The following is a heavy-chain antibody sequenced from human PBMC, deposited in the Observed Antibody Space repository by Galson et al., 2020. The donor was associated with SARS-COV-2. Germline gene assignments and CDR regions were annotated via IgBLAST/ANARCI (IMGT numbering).Heavy chain of an antibody. D-gene: IGHD5-18*01. V-gene: IGHV2-70*01. J-gene: IGHJ6*02. CDR1: GFSLSTSGMC. CDR2: IDWDDDK. Sequence: SGPTLVKPTQTLTLTCTFSGFSLSTSGMCVSWIRQPPGKALEWLALIDWDDDKYYSTSLKTRLTISKDTSKNQVVLTMTNMDPVDTATYYCARMMFLGIQLWPHGMDVWGQGTTVTVSS. CDR3: ARMMFLGIQLWPHGMDV.